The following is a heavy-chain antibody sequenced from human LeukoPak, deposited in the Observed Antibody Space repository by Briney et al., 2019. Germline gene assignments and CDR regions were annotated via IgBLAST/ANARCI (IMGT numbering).Heavy chain of an antibody. J-gene: IGHJ4*02. V-gene: IGHV3-21*01. CDR2: ISSSSSYI. Sequence: GGSLRLSCAASGFTFSSYSMNWVRQAPGKGLEWVSSISSSSSYIYYADSVKGRFTISRDNAKNSLYLQMNSLRAEDTAVYYCARDPSEYCSSTSCYHFDYWGQGTLVTVSS. CDR1: GFTFSSYS. D-gene: IGHD2-2*01. CDR3: ARDPSEYCSSTSCYHFDY.